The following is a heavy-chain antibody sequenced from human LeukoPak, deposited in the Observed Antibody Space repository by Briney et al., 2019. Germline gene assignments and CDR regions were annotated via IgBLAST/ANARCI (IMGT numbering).Heavy chain of an antibody. D-gene: IGHD5-24*01. CDR3: AKRKDGYNSFDY. V-gene: IGHV3-30*18. J-gene: IGHJ4*02. Sequence: PGGSLRLSCAASGFTFSSYAMSWVRQAPGKGLEWVAVISYDGSNKYYADSVKGRFTISRDNSKNTLYLQMNSLRAEDTAVYYCAKRKDGYNSFDYWGQGTLVTVSS. CDR2: ISYDGSNK. CDR1: GFTFSSYA.